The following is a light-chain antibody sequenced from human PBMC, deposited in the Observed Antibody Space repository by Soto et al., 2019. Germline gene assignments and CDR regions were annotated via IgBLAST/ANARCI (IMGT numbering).Light chain of an antibody. CDR3: QERTNWLFT. CDR2: DAT. Sequence: EIVLTQSPATLSLSPGESATLSCRASQSLSNYLAWYQQKPGQAPRLLIYDATNRATGIPARFSGSGSGTDFTLTISTLEPEDFAVYYCQERTNWLFTFGPGTKVEIK. J-gene: IGKJ3*01. V-gene: IGKV3-11*01. CDR1: QSLSNY.